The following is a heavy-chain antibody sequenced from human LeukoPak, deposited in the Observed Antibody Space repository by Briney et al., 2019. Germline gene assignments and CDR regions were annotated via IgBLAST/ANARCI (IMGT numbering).Heavy chain of an antibody. V-gene: IGHV3-23*01. D-gene: IGHD6-6*01. Sequence: PGGSLILSCAASGFTFSSYAMSWVRQAPGKGLEWVSTISGSGGNTYYADSVKGRFTISRDNSENTLYLQMHSPRAEDTALYYCAKGQSSTSSKWFDPWGQGTLVTVSS. CDR1: GFTFSSYA. CDR3: AKGQSSTSSKWFDP. CDR2: ISGSGGNT. J-gene: IGHJ5*02.